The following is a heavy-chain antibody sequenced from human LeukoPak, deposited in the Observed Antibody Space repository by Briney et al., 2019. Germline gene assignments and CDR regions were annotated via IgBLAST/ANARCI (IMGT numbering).Heavy chain of an antibody. J-gene: IGHJ4*01. CDR2: INPNSGGT. V-gene: IGHV1-2*06. D-gene: IGHD6-6*01. CDR1: GYTFTGYY. Sequence: ASVKVSCKASGYTFTGYYMHWVRQAPGQGLEWLGRINPNSGGTNYAQKFQGRVTMTRDTSISTAYMELSRLRSDDTAVYYCAREYSSLSAESDYWGHGTLVTVSS. CDR3: AREYSSLSAESDY.